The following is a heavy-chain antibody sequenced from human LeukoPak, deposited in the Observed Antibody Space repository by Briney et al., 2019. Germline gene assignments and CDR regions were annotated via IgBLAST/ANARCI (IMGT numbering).Heavy chain of an antibody. CDR1: GFTFSSYS. Sequence: GGSLRLSCAASGFTFSSYSMNWVRQAPGKGLEWVSSISSSSSTIYYADSVKGRFTISRDNAKNSLYLQMNSPRAEDTAVYYCARVPRYCSSTSCYFHGMDVWGQGTTVTVSS. D-gene: IGHD2-2*01. CDR3: ARVPRYCSSTSCYFHGMDV. CDR2: ISSSSSTI. V-gene: IGHV3-48*01. J-gene: IGHJ6*02.